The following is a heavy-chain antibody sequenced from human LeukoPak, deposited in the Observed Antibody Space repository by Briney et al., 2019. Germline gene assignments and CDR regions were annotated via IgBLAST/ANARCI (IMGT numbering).Heavy chain of an antibody. V-gene: IGHV4-38-2*02. D-gene: IGHD3-3*01. CDR2: IYHSGST. J-gene: IGHJ4*02. CDR1: GYSISSGYY. Sequence: SETLSLTCTVSGYSISSGYYWGWIRQPPGKGLEWIGSIYHSGSTYYNPSLKSRVTISVDTSKNQFSLKLSSVTAADTAVYYCARRPYDFWSGYYDYWGQGTLVTVSS. CDR3: ARRPYDFWSGYYDY.